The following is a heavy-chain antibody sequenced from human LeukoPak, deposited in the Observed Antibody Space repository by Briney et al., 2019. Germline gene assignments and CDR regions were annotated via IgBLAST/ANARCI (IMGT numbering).Heavy chain of an antibody. V-gene: IGHV3-7*03. Sequence: GGSLRLSWAASGFTFSGYWMTWARQAPGKGLEWVANINPDGSQKYYVDSVKGRFTISRDNAKNSLYLQMNSLRVEETAVYYCAREGGNYGKDVWGRGTTVIVSS. CDR3: AREGGNYGKDV. D-gene: IGHD1-26*01. CDR1: GFTFSGYW. CDR2: INPDGSQK. J-gene: IGHJ6*02.